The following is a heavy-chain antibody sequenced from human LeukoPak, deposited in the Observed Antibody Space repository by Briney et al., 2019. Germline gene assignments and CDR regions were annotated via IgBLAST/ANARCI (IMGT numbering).Heavy chain of an antibody. CDR1: GHSISSDYY. CDR3: ARTAPPAGYYDSSGYPTEN. J-gene: IGHJ4*02. Sequence: SETLSLTCTVSGHSISSDYYWSWIRQPPGKGLEWIGYIYYSGSTYYNPSLKSRVTISVDTSKNQFSLKLSSVTAADTAVYYCARTAPPAGYYDSSGYPTENWGQGTLVTVSS. D-gene: IGHD3-22*01. V-gene: IGHV4-30-4*08. CDR2: IYYSGST.